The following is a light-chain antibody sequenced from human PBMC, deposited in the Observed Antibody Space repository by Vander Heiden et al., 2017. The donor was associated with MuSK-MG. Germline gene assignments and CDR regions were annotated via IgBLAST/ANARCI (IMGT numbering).Light chain of an antibody. CDR2: AAS. J-gene: IGKJ2*01. V-gene: IGKV1-9*01. Sequence: IQLTQSPSFLSASVGDRVTITCRASQGISSYLAWYQQKPGKAPKLLIYAASTLQSGVPSRFSGSGSGTEFTLTISSLQPEDFATYYCQQLNSYPSYTFGQETKLEIK. CDR3: QQLNSYPSYT. CDR1: QGISSY.